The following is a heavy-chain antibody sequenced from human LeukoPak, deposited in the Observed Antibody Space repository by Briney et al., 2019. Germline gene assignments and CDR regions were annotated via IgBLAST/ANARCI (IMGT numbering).Heavy chain of an antibody. CDR1: GYTFTSYG. V-gene: IGHV1-18*01. CDR3: ARESYGDYQRGWFDP. CDR2: ISAYNGNT. Sequence: ASVRVSCKASGYTFTSYGISWVRQAPGQGLEWMGWISAYNGNTNYAQKLQGRVTMTTDTSTSTAYMELRSLRSDDTAVYYCARESYGDYQRGWFDPWGQGTLVTVSS. J-gene: IGHJ5*02. D-gene: IGHD4-17*01.